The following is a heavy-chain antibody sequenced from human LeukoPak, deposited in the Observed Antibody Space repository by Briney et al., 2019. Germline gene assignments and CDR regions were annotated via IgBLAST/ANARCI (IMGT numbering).Heavy chain of an antibody. Sequence: PGGSLRLSCAASGFTFSSYVMSWVRQAPGKGLEWVSAISGSGGSTYYADSVKGRFTISRDNSKNTLYLQMNSLRAEDTAVYYCARDLLSDWYAIFDYWGQGTLVTVSP. D-gene: IGHD6-19*01. V-gene: IGHV3-23*01. J-gene: IGHJ4*02. CDR1: GFTFSSYV. CDR3: ARDLLSDWYAIFDY. CDR2: ISGSGGST.